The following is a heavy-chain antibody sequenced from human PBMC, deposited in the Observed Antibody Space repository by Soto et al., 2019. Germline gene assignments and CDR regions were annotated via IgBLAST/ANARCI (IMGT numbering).Heavy chain of an antibody. CDR2: IKQDGSEK. Sequence: GGSLRLSCAASGFTFSSYWMSWVRQAPGKGLEWVANIKQDGSEKYYVDSVKGRFTISRDNAKNSLYLQMNSLRAEDTAVYYCARGYSGYDETPGGGYYYYMDVWGKGTTVTVSS. J-gene: IGHJ6*03. CDR1: GFTFSSYW. V-gene: IGHV3-7*01. D-gene: IGHD5-12*01. CDR3: ARGYSGYDETPGGGYYYYMDV.